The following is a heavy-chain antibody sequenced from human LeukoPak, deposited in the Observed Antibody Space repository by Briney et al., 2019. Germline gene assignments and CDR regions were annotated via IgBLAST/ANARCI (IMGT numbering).Heavy chain of an antibody. Sequence: GESLKISCKGSGYSFTIYWISWVRQMPGKGLEWMGRIDPSDSYTNYSPSFQSHVTISADKSISTAYLQWSSLKASDTAMYYCASDYGGWYGEGNWGQGTLLTVSS. J-gene: IGHJ4*02. CDR2: IDPSDSYT. V-gene: IGHV5-10-1*01. D-gene: IGHD4-23*01. CDR3: ASDYGGWYGEGN. CDR1: GYSFTIYW.